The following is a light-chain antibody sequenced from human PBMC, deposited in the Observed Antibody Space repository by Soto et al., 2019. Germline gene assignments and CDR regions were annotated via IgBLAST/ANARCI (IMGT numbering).Light chain of an antibody. J-gene: IGKJ5*01. CDR3: QQYNSYPLT. Sequence: DIQMTQSPSTLSASVGDRVTITCRASQSISSWLAWYQQKPGSAPTLLIYKASTLESGVPSRFSGSGSGTEFSLTISSLQPDDSATYYCQQYNSYPLTFGQGTRLEIK. CDR2: KAS. CDR1: QSISSW. V-gene: IGKV1-5*03.